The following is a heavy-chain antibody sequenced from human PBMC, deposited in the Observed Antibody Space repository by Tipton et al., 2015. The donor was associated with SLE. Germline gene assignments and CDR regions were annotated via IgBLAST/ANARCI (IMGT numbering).Heavy chain of an antibody. J-gene: IGHJ4*02. CDR2: IYFTGST. CDR3: ARGGGSPSY. V-gene: IGHV4-38-2*01. CDR1: GYSISSGYY. Sequence: TLSLTCAVSGYSISSGYYWGWIRQPPGKGLEWIGSIYFTGSTNYNPSLKSRVTISVDMSKNQFSLKLTSVTTADTAVYYCARGGGSPSYWGQGTLVTVSS. D-gene: IGHD2-15*01.